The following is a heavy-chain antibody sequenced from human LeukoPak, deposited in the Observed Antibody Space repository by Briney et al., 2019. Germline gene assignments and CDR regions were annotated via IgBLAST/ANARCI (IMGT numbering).Heavy chain of an antibody. CDR3: ASIRGPVRSSPLDP. J-gene: IGHJ5*02. D-gene: IGHD3-10*01. CDR1: GGSFSGYY. Sequence: SETLSLTCAVYGGSFSGYYWSRIRQPPGKGLEWIGEINHSGSTNYNPSLKSRVTISVDTSKNQFSLKLSSVTAADTAVYYCASIRGPVRSSPLDPWGQGTLVTVSS. CDR2: INHSGST. V-gene: IGHV4-34*01.